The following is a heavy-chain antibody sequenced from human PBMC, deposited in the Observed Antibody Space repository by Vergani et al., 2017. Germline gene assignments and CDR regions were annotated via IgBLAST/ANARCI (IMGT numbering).Heavy chain of an antibody. D-gene: IGHD4-17*01. CDR1: GGSISSGGYY. CDR3: ALGGKVVPAEKEPDYGDYGGNWFDP. V-gene: IGHV4-61*08. Sequence: QVQLQQWGAGLLKPSETLSLTCAVSGGSISSGGYYWSWIRQPPGKGLEWIGYIYYSGSTNYNPSLKSRVTISVDTSKNQFSLKLSSVTAADTAVYYCALGGKVVPAEKEPDYGDYGGNWFDPWGQGTLVTVSS. CDR2: IYYSGST. J-gene: IGHJ5*02.